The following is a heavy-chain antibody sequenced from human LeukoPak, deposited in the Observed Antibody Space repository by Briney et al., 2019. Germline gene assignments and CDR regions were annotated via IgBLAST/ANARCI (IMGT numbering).Heavy chain of an antibody. V-gene: IGHV3-7*01. CDR1: GVTFSSYW. J-gene: IGHJ4*02. Sequence: PGRSLRLSCAASGVTFSSYWMSWVRQAPGKGLEWVANIKQDGSEKYYVDSVKGRFTISRDNAKNSVYLQMNSLRAEDTAMYYCARETLFYGSGSYNIDYWGQGTLVTVSS. D-gene: IGHD3-10*01. CDR2: IKQDGSEK. CDR3: ARETLFYGSGSYNIDY.